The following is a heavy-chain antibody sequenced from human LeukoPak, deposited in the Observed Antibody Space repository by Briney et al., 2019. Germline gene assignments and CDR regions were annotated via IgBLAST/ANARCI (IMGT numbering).Heavy chain of an antibody. Sequence: GGSLRLSCAASGFTVSSNYMSWVRQAPGKGLEWVSVIYSGGSTYYGDSVKGRFTISRDNSKNTLYLQMNSLRAEDTAVHYCAKDQSRSRYHYYGMDVWGQGTTVTVSS. CDR2: IYSGGST. CDR3: AKDQSRSRYHYYGMDV. CDR1: GFTVSSNY. V-gene: IGHV3-53*05. D-gene: IGHD6-6*01. J-gene: IGHJ6*02.